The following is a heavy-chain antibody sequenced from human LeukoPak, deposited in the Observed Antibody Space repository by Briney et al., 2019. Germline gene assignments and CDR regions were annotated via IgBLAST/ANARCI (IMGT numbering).Heavy chain of an antibody. J-gene: IGHJ4*02. CDR1: GFTVSSNY. CDR2: IYSGGST. CDR3: ASRREYSSSWYYFDY. Sequence: GGSLRLSCAASGFTVSSNYMSWVRQAPGKGLEWVSVIYSGGSTYYADSVKGRFTISRDNSKNTLYLQMSSLRAEDTAVYYCASRREYSSSWYYFDYWGQGTLVTVSS. V-gene: IGHV3-66*01. D-gene: IGHD6-13*01.